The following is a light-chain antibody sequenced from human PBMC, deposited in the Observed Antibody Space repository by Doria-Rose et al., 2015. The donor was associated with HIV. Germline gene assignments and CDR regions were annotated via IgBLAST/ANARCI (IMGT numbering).Light chain of an antibody. J-gene: IGKJ1*01. CDR3: HQYGASWT. CDR1: QSFSSTY. Sequence: TQSPGTLSLSPGERATLSCRASQSFSSTYLAWYQQKPGQAPSLLIYDGSTRATGIPDRFSASGSGTDFTLTINRLEPEDFALNDCHQYGASWTLGQGTKVE. CDR2: DGS. V-gene: IGKV3-20*01.